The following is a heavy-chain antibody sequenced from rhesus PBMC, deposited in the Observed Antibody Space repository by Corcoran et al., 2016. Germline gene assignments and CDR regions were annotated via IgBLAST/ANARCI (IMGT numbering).Heavy chain of an antibody. J-gene: IGHJ4*01. CDR1: GYSISTDYG. CDR2: IGGNSVAV. V-gene: IGHV4-127*01. Sequence: QVQLQESGPGLVKSSETLSLTCAVSGYSISTDYGWSWIRQPPGKGLGWIGYIGGNSVAVDYSPSLKSRVTISKDASKNHFSLKLDSVTAADTAVYYCASQPYTSGWSGIDYWGQGVLVTVSS. CDR3: ASQPYTSGWSGIDY. D-gene: IGHD6S26*01.